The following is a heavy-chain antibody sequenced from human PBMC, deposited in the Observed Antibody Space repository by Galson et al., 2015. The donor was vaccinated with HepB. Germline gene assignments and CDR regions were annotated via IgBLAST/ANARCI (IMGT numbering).Heavy chain of an antibody. CDR1: GFTFSRYS. CDR2: ISGSSIYI. J-gene: IGHJ4*02. V-gene: IGHV3-21*01. CDR3: ARDLSGGFYDSSGYSK. Sequence: LRLSCAASGFTFSRYSMNWVRQAPGKGLEWVSSISGSSIYIYYGDSAKGRFTISRDNAKNSLYLQMNSLRAEDTAVYYCARDLSGGFYDSSGYSKWGQGTLVTVSS. D-gene: IGHD3-22*01.